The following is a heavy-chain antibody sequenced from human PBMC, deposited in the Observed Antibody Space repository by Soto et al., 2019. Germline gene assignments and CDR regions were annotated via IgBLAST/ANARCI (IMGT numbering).Heavy chain of an antibody. CDR3: ARQAEGGYNYGY. V-gene: IGHV4-4*02. CDR2: VYHTGTT. CDR1: GDSVSSTHW. D-gene: IGHD5-12*01. J-gene: IGHJ4*02. Sequence: PSETLSLTCVVSGDSVSSTHWWTWVRQTPGKGLEWIGEVYHTGTTKYNPSLKNRVTISVDKSNNQFSLDLKSVTAADTAVYYCARQAEGGYNYGYWGQGTLVTVSS.